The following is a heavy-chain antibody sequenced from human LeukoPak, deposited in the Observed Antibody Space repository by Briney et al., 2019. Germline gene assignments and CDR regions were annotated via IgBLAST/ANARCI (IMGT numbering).Heavy chain of an antibody. V-gene: IGHV3-30*04. D-gene: IGHD4-17*01. Sequence: GGSLRLSCAASGFTFSSYAMHWVRQAPGKGLEWVAVISYDGSNKYYAGSVRGRFTISRDNSKNTLYLQMNSLRAEGTAVYYCAREGYGDFSDAFDIWGQGTMVTVSS. J-gene: IGHJ3*02. CDR3: AREGYGDFSDAFDI. CDR1: GFTFSSYA. CDR2: ISYDGSNK.